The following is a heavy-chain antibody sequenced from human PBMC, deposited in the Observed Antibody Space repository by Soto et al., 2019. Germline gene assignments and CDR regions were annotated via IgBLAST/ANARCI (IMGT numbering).Heavy chain of an antibody. J-gene: IGHJ5*02. V-gene: IGHV4-4*07. CDR3: VRDGTKTLRDWFDP. CDR1: GASISGFY. Sequence: QVQLQESGPGLVKPSETLSLTYTVSGASISGFYWSWIRKSAGKGLEWIGRIYATGTTDYNPSLKSRVMMSAEMSKKQFSLKLRSVTAADTAVYYCVRDGTKTLRDWFDPWGQGISVTVSS. D-gene: IGHD1-1*01. CDR2: IYATGTT.